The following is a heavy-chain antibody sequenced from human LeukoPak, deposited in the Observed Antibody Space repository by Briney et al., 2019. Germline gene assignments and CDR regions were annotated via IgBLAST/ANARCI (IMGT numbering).Heavy chain of an antibody. J-gene: IGHJ6*02. CDR1: GLSISDNY. CDR3: ARDRGYAMDV. D-gene: IGHD1-1*01. Sequence: PGGPLRLSCAASGLSISDNYMSWVRQAPGKGLEWVSIIHSGGNIYYADSVKGRFTISRDNSKNTLYLQMNSLRAEDTAVYYCARDRGYAMDVWGQGTTVTVSS. V-gene: IGHV3-53*01. CDR2: IHSGGNI.